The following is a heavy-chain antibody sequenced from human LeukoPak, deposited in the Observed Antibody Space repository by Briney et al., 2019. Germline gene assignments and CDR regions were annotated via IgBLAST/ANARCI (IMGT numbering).Heavy chain of an antibody. V-gene: IGHV4-39*01. D-gene: IGHD3-16*01. Sequence: SETLSLTCTVSGASISGSTYYWGWIRRPPGKGLEWIGSIYYSGSTYYNPSLKSRVTVSADTSKNQFSLNLTSVTAADTAVYYCVRGSTLRHYQYWGQGTLVTVSS. CDR3: VRGSTLRHYQY. J-gene: IGHJ4*02. CDR1: GASISGSTYY. CDR2: IYYSGST.